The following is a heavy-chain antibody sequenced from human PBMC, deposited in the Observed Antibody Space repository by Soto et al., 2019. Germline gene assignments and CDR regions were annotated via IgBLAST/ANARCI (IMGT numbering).Heavy chain of an antibody. CDR2: IIPIFGTA. J-gene: IGHJ6*02. Sequence: QVQLVQSGAEVKKPGSSVKVSCKASGGTFSSYAISWVRQAPGQGLEWMGGIIPIFGTANYAQKFQGRVTITADEATSTAYMELISLRSEDTAVYYCASALSHYRQGSYGMDVWGQGTTVTVSS. D-gene: IGHD4-4*01. CDR3: ASALSHYRQGSYGMDV. CDR1: GGTFSSYA. V-gene: IGHV1-69*01.